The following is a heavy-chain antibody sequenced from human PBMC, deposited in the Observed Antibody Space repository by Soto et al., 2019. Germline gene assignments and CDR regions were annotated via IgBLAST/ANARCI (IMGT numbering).Heavy chain of an antibody. Sequence: SETLSLTCAVYGGSFSGYYYTWIRQPPGKGLEWIGEINHSGSTNYNPSLKSRVTISVDTSKNQFSLKLRSVTAADTAVYYCAGAKSRIRPMDVWGQGTTVTVSS. J-gene: IGHJ6*02. CDR3: AGAKSRIRPMDV. V-gene: IGHV4-34*01. CDR2: INHSGST. D-gene: IGHD2-15*01. CDR1: GGSFSGYY.